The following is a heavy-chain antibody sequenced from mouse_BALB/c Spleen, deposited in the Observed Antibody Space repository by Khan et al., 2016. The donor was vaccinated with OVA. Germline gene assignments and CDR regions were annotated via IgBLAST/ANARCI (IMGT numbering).Heavy chain of an antibody. V-gene: IGHV1S81*02. CDR3: ARNKKMVATDIDY. D-gene: IGHD1-1*02. CDR1: GYTFTSYW. CDR2: TNPTNGRT. Sequence: QVQLQQPGAELVKAGASVKMSCKASGYTFTSYWMHWVKQRLGQGLEWFAETNPTNGRTYYTEKFKSKATLTVDKSYSTAFMLLSGQTFDDSSVYYCARNKKMVATDIDYWGQGTTLTVSS. J-gene: IGHJ2*01.